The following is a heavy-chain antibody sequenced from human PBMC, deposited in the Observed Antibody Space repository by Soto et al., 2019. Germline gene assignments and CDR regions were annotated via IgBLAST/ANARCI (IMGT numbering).Heavy chain of an antibody. CDR1: GFTFSSYS. Sequence: GGSLRLSCAASGFTFSSYSMNWVRQAPGKGLEWVSSISSSSSYIYYADSVKGRFTISRDNAKNSLYLQMNSLRAEDTAVYYWARGGITETTGWFDPWGRGTLVPISS. D-gene: IGHD1-7*01. J-gene: IGHJ5*02. CDR3: ARGGITETTGWFDP. V-gene: IGHV3-21*01. CDR2: ISSSSSYI.